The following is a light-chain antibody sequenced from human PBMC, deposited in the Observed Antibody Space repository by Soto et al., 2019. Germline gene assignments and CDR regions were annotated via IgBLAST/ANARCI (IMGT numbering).Light chain of an antibody. CDR2: GNS. J-gene: IGLJ2*01. CDR3: QSYDSSLSVV. CDR1: SSNIGAGYD. V-gene: IGLV1-40*01. Sequence: QSVLTQPPSVSGAPGQRVTISCTGSSSNIGAGYDVHWYQQLPGTAPKLLIYGNSNRPSGVPDRFSGSKSGTSASLAITGLQAEGEADYYCQSYDSSLSVVFGGGTKLTVL.